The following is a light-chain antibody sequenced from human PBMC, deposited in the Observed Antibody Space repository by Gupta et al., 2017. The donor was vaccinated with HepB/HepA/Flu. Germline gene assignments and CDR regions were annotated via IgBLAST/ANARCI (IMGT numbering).Light chain of an antibody. CDR3: MQPLHTPWT. J-gene: IGKJ1*01. CDR2: LGA. Sequence: DIVLTQSPLSLPVPPGEPASISCRSSQSLLHSNGFNYLDWYLQKPGQSPQLLLSLGAHRAPGVPDRISGSGSGTDFTLKISRVEAEDVGVYFCMQPLHTPWTFGPGTKVEIK. CDR1: QSLLHSNGFNY. V-gene: IGKV2-28*01.